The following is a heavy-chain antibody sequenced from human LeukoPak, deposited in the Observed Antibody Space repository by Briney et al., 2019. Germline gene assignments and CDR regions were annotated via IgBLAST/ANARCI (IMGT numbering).Heavy chain of an antibody. V-gene: IGHV4-59*12. J-gene: IGHJ4*02. CDR2: IYYSGST. CDR3: ARARGYSYGYPH. Sequence: SETLSLTCTVSGGSISSYYWGWIRQPPGKGLEWIGYIYYSGSTNYNPSLKSRVTISVDTSKNQFSLKLSSVTAADTAVYYCARARGYSYGYPHWGQGTLVTVSS. CDR1: GGSISSYY. D-gene: IGHD5-18*01.